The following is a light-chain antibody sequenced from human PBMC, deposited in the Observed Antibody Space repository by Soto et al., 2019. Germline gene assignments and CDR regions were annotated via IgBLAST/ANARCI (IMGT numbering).Light chain of an antibody. V-gene: IGLV2-8*01. Sequence: QSVLTQPPSASGSPGQSVTISCTGTSSDVGGYNCVSWYQHHPGKAPKLMIYEVSKRPSGVPDRFSGSKSGNTASLTVSGLQAEDEADYYCSSYAGSNNYVFGTGTKVTVL. CDR3: SSYAGSNNYV. CDR2: EVS. J-gene: IGLJ1*01. CDR1: SSDVGGYNC.